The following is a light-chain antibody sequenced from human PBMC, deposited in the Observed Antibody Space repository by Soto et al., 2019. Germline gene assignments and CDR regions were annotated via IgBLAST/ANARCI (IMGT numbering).Light chain of an antibody. Sequence: DIQMTQSPSSLSASVGDRVTITCRASQSISSYLSWYQQKPGKAPKLLIYKASTLKSGVPSRFSGSGSGTEFTLTISSLQSEDFAVYYCQQYNNWPPWTFGQGTKVDIK. CDR2: KAS. CDR1: QSISSY. CDR3: QQYNNWPPWT. V-gene: IGKV1-5*03. J-gene: IGKJ1*01.